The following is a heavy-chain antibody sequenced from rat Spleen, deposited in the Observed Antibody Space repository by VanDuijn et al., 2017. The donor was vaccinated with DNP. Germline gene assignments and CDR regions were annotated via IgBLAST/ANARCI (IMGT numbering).Heavy chain of an antibody. J-gene: IGHJ4*01. CDR1: GFSFSDSG. D-gene: IGHD4-2*01. CDR2: ISHDGGRT. Sequence: EVQLVESGGDLVQPGRSLKVSCATSGFSFSDSGMVWVRQAPERGLEWVASISHDGGRTYYRDSVTGRFTISRDNAKSTLYLQMDSLRSEDTATYYCATFEERDAWGQGTSVTVSS. V-gene: IGHV5-17*01. CDR3: ATFEERDA.